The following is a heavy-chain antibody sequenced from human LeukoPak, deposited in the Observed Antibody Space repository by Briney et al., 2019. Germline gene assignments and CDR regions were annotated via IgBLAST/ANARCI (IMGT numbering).Heavy chain of an antibody. Sequence: SQTLSLTCAVSGGSISSGGYSWSWIRQPPGKGLEWIGYIYHSGSTYYNPSLKSRVTISADRSKNQFSLKLSSVTAADTAVYYCARDNVGCSSTSCYLGFDPWGQGTLVTVSS. CDR2: IYHSGST. D-gene: IGHD2-2*01. CDR3: ARDNVGCSSTSCYLGFDP. V-gene: IGHV4-30-2*01. CDR1: GGSISSGGYS. J-gene: IGHJ5*02.